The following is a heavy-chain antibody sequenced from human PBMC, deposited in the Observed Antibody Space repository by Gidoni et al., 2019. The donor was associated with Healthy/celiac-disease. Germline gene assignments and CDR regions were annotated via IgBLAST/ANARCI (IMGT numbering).Heavy chain of an antibody. V-gene: IGHV3-21*01. Sequence: EVQVVESGGGLVKPGGSLRLSCAASGFTFSNYNMNWVRQAPEKGLECVSFVSSSSSYIYYADSVKGRFTISRDNAKNSLYLQMNSLRAEYTAVYYCARDGPKGDGFDIWGQGTMVTVSS. CDR1: GFTFSNYN. CDR3: ARDGPKGDGFDI. J-gene: IGHJ3*02. CDR2: VSSSSSYI.